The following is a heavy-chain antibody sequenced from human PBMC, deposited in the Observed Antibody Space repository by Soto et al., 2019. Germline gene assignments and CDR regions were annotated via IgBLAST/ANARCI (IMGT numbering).Heavy chain of an antibody. CDR3: DRVGCGTTSCYNRWFDP. J-gene: IGHJ5*02. CDR2: IFHTGST. V-gene: IGHV4-30-2*01. CDR1: GDSITSGGYS. D-gene: IGHD2-2*02. Sequence: QLQLQESGSGLVKPSQTLSLTCSVSGDSITSGGYSWSWIRQPPGKGLEWIGNIFHTGSTSYNPSLKSRVTMSVNRSKNEFTLNLNSVTAADTAVYYCDRVGCGTTSCYNRWFDPWGQGTLVTVSS.